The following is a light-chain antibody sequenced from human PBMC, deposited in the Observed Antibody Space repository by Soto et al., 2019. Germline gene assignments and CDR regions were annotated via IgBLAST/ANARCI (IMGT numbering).Light chain of an antibody. V-gene: IGLV2-8*01. CDR2: AVN. CDR1: RSDVGGNDL. J-gene: IGLJ2*01. Sequence: QSALTQPPSASGSPGQSVTISCTGSRSDVGGNDLVSWYQQHPGKAPQLIISAVNKRPSGVPDRFSGSKSDNTASLTVSGLQAEDEADYYCSSYAGRNTLIFGGGTKLTVL. CDR3: SSYAGRNTLI.